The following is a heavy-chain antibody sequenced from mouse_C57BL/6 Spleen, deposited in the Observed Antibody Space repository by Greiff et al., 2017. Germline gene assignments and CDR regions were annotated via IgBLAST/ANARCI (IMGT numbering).Heavy chain of an antibody. CDR3: ARERRWDSNYDWYFDV. CDR2: INPNNGGT. D-gene: IGHD2-5*01. V-gene: IGHV1-22*01. J-gene: IGHJ1*03. Sequence: VQLQQSGPELVKPGASVKMSCKASGYTFTDYNMHWVKQSHGKSLEWIGYINPNNGGTSYNQKFKGKATLTVNKSSSTAYMELRSLTSEDSAVYYCARERRWDSNYDWYFDVWGTGTTVTVSS. CDR1: GYTFTDYN.